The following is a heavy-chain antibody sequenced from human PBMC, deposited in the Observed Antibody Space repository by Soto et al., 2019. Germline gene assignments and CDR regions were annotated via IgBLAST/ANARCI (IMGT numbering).Heavy chain of an antibody. Sequence: ASVTVSCKASCYTFTSYGISWVRQAPGQGLEWLGWISAYNGNTNYAQKLQGRVTMTTDTSTSTAYMELRSLRSDDTAVYYCARDRPTNYYDFWSGPYYYYGMDVWGQGTTVTVS. J-gene: IGHJ6*01. CDR3: ARDRPTNYYDFWSGPYYYYGMDV. D-gene: IGHD3-3*01. V-gene: IGHV1-18*04. CDR1: CYTFTSYG. CDR2: ISAYNGNT.